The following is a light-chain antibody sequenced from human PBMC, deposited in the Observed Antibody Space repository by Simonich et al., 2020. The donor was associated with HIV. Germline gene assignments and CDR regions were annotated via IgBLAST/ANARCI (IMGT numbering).Light chain of an antibody. CDR2: WAS. J-gene: IGKJ2*01. CDR1: QSVLYSSNNKNY. CDR3: QQYYSTPDT. Sequence: DIVMTQSPDSLAVSRGERATINCKSSQSVLYSSNNKNYLAWYQQKPGQPPKLLIYWASTRESGVPDRFSGSGSGTDVTLTISSLQAEDVAVYYCQQYYSTPDTFGQGTKLEIK. V-gene: IGKV4-1*01.